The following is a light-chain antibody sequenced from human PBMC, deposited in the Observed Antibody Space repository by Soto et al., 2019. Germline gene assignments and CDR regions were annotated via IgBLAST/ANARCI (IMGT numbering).Light chain of an antibody. CDR1: QSVSGKD. CDR2: ATS. Sequence: EILLTQSPGTLSLSPGERATLSCRASQSVSGKDFLWYQHRPGQAPSLLIYATSRRATGIPDRFNGGGSGTDFTLTITRLEPEYVAVYYCQQQRISPLTFGLGTKVEI. CDR3: QQQRISPLT. V-gene: IGKV3-20*01. J-gene: IGKJ1*01.